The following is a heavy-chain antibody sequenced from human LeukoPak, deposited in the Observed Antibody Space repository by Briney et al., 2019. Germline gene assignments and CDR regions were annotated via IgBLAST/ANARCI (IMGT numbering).Heavy chain of an antibody. Sequence: GGSLRLSCAASGFTFSSYDMNWFRQAPGKGLEWVSHISYDGSNKLYADSVKGRLIISRDNSKNTVYVQMNSLRVEDTAVYYCVKGGIWDAFDIWGQGTMVTVSS. V-gene: IGHV3-30*18. CDR1: GFTFSSYD. CDR3: VKGGIWDAFDI. J-gene: IGHJ3*02. CDR2: ISYDGSNK. D-gene: IGHD3-3*02.